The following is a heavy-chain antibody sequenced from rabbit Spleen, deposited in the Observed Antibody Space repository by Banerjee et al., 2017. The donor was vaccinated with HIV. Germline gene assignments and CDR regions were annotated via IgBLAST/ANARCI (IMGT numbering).Heavy chain of an antibody. J-gene: IGHJ6*01. V-gene: IGHV1S40*01. Sequence: QSLEESGGGLVKPGASLTLTCKASGFSFSSGYDMCWVRQAPGKGLEWIACIYAGSSGSACSASWAKGRFTISKTSSTTVTLQMTSLTAADTATYFCARDTGTSFSTYGMDLGGPGTLVTVS. CDR3: ARDTGTSFSTYGMDL. CDR1: GFSFSSGYD. CDR2: IYAGSSGSA. D-gene: IGHD8-1*01.